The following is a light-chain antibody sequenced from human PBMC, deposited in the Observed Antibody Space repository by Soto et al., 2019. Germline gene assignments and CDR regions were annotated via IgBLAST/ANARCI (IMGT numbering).Light chain of an antibody. V-gene: IGKV3-15*01. Sequence: EIVVTQSPATLSVSPGERVTLSCRASQSVSSSLAWYQQRPGQAPRLLIYDTSTRAAGISARFSGSGSGTDFTLKISRVEAEDVGVYYCMQSIQLPRTFGQGTKVEIK. CDR2: DTS. J-gene: IGKJ1*01. CDR3: MQSIQLPRT. CDR1: QSVSSS.